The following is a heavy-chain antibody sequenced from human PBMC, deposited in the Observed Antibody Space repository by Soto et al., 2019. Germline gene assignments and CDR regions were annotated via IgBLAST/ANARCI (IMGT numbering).Heavy chain of an antibody. CDR2: MNPNSGNT. D-gene: IGHD3-9*01. Sequence: GASVKVSCKASGYTFTSYDINWVRQATGQGLEWMGWMNPNSGNTGYAQKFQGRVTMTRNTSISTAYMELSSLRSEDTAVYYCARALPLRYFDWLLSHSHWFDPWGQGTLVTVSS. V-gene: IGHV1-8*01. J-gene: IGHJ5*02. CDR1: GYTFTSYD. CDR3: ARALPLRYFDWLLSHSHWFDP.